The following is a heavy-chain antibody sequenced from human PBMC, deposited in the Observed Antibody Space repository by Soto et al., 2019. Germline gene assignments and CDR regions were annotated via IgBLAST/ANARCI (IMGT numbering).Heavy chain of an antibody. CDR3: AREIREAVGRGHHYYGIDV. J-gene: IGHJ6*02. Sequence: EVQLVEFGGGLVQPGGSLRLSCAASGFNFRNYDMHWVRHVRGKGLEWVSAIGTIGDTYYRDSVKGRFTISREDAKYFLYLQMNSLTAGDTAVYYCAREIREAVGRGHHYYGIDVWGQGTTVTVSS. V-gene: IGHV3-13*04. CDR1: GFNFRNYD. D-gene: IGHD3-16*01. CDR2: IGTIGDT.